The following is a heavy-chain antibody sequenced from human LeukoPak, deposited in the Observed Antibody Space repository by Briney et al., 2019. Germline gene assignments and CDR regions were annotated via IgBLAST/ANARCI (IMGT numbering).Heavy chain of an antibody. J-gene: IGHJ4*02. CDR3: ARGAKGDLYDY. Sequence: GGSLRLSCAASGFTFSSYAMHWVRQAPGKGLEYVSAISSNGDSTYYANSVKGRFTISRDNSKNTLYLQMGSLRAEDMAVHYCARGAKGDLYDYWGQGTLVTVSS. V-gene: IGHV3-64*01. CDR2: ISSNGDST. D-gene: IGHD2-21*01. CDR1: GFTFSSYA.